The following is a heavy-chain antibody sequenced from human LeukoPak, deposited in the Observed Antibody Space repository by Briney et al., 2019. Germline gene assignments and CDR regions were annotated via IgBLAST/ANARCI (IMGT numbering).Heavy chain of an antibody. CDR1: GGSITTTNF. D-gene: IGHD2-15*01. Sequence: SETLSLTCGVSGGSITTTNFWSWVRQPPGGGLEWIGEISLRGRTQYNPSLKSRVNISIDESKNHLYLSLASVTAADTAVYYCARLLGYCSGGSCYPRWFAPWGQGTLVTVSS. J-gene: IGHJ5*02. CDR3: ARLLGYCSGGSCYPRWFAP. V-gene: IGHV4-4*02. CDR2: ISLRGRT.